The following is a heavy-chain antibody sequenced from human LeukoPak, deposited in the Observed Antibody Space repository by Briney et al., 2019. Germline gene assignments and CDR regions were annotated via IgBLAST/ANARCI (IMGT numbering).Heavy chain of an antibody. D-gene: IGHD4-17*01. CDR1: GYTFTSYG. CDR3: ASVTTVTTKGHGAFDI. J-gene: IGHJ3*02. CDR2: ISAYNGNT. Sequence: ASVKVSCKASGYTFTSYGVSWVRQAPGQGLEWMGWISAYNGNTNYAQKFQGRVTMTTDTSTSTAYMELSSLRSEDTAVYYCASVTTVTTKGHGAFDIWGQGTMVTVSS. V-gene: IGHV1-18*01.